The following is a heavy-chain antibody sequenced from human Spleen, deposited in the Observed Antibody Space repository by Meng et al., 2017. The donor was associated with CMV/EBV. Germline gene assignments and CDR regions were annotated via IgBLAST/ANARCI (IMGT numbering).Heavy chain of an antibody. D-gene: IGHD6-6*01. CDR2: INTNSGGT. CDR1: GYTFTGYY. Sequence: SGYTFTGYYIHWVRQAPGQGLEWMGWINTNSGGTNYAQKFQGRVTMTRDTSISTAYMELSSLRSDDTAVYFCARDPSRIAARWRDWFDPWGQGTLVTVS. V-gene: IGHV1-2*02. CDR3: ARDPSRIAARWRDWFDP. J-gene: IGHJ5*02.